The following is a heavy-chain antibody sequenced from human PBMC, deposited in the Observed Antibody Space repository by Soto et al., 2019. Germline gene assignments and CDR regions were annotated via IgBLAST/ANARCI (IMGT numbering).Heavy chain of an antibody. Sequence: EGSLRLSCAASGFTFSSYAMSWVRQAPGKGLEWVSGISVNGRTNYADSVKGRFTISRDNSKNMVFLQMDTLRAEDTALYYCTKAGGWDYYDSSGPPDASHVWGQGTRVTF. J-gene: IGHJ3*01. D-gene: IGHD3-22*01. CDR1: GFTFSSYA. CDR2: ISVNGRT. CDR3: TKAGGWDYYDSSGPPDASHV. V-gene: IGHV3-23*01.